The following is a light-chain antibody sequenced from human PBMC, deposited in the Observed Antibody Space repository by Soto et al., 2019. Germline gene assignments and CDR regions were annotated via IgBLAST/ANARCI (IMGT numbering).Light chain of an antibody. J-gene: IGKJ1*01. CDR1: QSVSSN. Sequence: EIVMTQSPATLSVSPGERATLSCRASQSVSSNLAWYQQKPGQAPRLLIYGASTRATGIPARCSGSWSGTEFTLTISSLQSEDFAVYYCQQYNNWPPGTFGQGTKVEIK. CDR3: QQYNNWPPGT. CDR2: GAS. V-gene: IGKV3-15*01.